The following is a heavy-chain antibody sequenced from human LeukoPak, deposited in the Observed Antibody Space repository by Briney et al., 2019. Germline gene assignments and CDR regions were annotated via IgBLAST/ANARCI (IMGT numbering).Heavy chain of an antibody. D-gene: IGHD3-10*01. Sequence: GGSLRLSCAASRFTFSSYAMSWVRQAPGKGLEWVSGISGSGSSTHYVDSVKGRFTISRDNSKNTLYLQMNSLRAEDTAVYYCAKDMASKFGELSPPYWGQGTLVTVSS. CDR1: RFTFSSYA. CDR2: ISGSGSST. CDR3: AKDMASKFGELSPPY. J-gene: IGHJ4*02. V-gene: IGHV3-23*01.